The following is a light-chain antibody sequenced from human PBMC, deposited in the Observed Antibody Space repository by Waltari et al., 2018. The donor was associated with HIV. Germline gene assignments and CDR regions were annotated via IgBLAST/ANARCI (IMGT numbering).Light chain of an antibody. CDR3: SSYAGSNNVI. V-gene: IGLV2-8*01. CDR1: SSAVGGYNY. J-gene: IGLJ2*01. CDR2: EVT. Sequence: QSALTQPPSASGSPGQSVTLSCTGTSSAVGGYNYVSWYQQHPGRAPKLMIYEVTERPSGVPDRFSGSKSGNTASLTVSGLQAEDEADYYCSSYAGSNNVIFGGGTKVTVL.